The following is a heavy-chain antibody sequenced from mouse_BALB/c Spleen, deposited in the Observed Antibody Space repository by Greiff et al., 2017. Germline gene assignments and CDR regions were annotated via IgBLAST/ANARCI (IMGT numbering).Heavy chain of an antibody. V-gene: IGHV5-4*02. CDR1: GFTFSDYY. J-gene: IGHJ3*01. D-gene: IGHD2-2*01. Sequence: EVQRVESGGGLVKPGGSLKLSCAASGFTFSDYYMYWVRQTPEKRLEWVATISDGGSYTYYPDSVKGRFTISRDNAKNNLYLQMSSLKSEDTAMYYCAREGDYGYDRPFAYWGQGTLVTVSA. CDR2: ISDGGSYT. CDR3: AREGDYGYDRPFAY.